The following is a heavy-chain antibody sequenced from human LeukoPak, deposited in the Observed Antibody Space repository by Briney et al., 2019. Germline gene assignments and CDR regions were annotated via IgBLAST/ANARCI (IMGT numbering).Heavy chain of an antibody. D-gene: IGHD5-24*01. V-gene: IGHV4-59*01. Sequence: SETLSLTCTVSGGSISSYYWSWIRQPPGKGLEWIGYIYYSGSTNYNPSLKSRVTISVDTSKNQFSLKLSSVTAADTAVYYCARGSRDGYNFGWFGPWGQGTLVTVSS. CDR1: GGSISSYY. CDR3: ARGSRDGYNFGWFGP. J-gene: IGHJ5*02. CDR2: IYYSGST.